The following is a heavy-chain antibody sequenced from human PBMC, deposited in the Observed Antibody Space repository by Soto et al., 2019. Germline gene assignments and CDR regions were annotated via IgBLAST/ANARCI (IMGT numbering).Heavy chain of an antibody. CDR1: GFTFRKFG. D-gene: IGHD2-2*01. Sequence: QVQLVESGGGVVQPGGSLRLSCEAWGFTFRKFGFHWVRQAPGKGLGWLAVVSYEGSLKYYADSVKGRFTISRDNSKNTLYLQMNSLRPEDTALYYCAKDSDQLLFDYYYYGMDVWGQGTTVTVSS. V-gene: IGHV3-30*18. J-gene: IGHJ6*02. CDR2: VSYEGSLK. CDR3: AKDSDQLLFDYYYYGMDV.